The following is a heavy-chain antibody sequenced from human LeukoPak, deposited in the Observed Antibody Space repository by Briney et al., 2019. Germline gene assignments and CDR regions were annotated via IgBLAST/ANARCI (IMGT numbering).Heavy chain of an antibody. CDR3: AKVVFPLRSGSFFYFDY. CDR1: GFTFSSYG. J-gene: IGHJ4*02. CDR2: ISGSGGST. Sequence: PGGSLRLSCAASGFTFSSYGMSWVRQAPGKGLEWVSAISGSGGSTYYADSVKGRFTISRDNSKNTLYLQMNSLRAEDTAVYYCAKVVFPLRSGSFFYFDYWGQGTLVTVSS. V-gene: IGHV3-23*01. D-gene: IGHD3-10*01.